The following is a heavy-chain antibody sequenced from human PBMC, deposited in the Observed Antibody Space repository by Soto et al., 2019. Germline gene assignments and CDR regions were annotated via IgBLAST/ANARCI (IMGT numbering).Heavy chain of an antibody. CDR1: GFTFSRYS. V-gene: IGHV3-21*01. CDR2: ISSTTNYI. J-gene: IGHJ4*02. Sequence: GGSLRLSCAASGFTFSRYSMNWVRQAPGKGLEWVSSISSTTNYIYYADSMKGRFTVSRDNAKNSVYLDMNSLSAEDTAVYYCERESEDLTSNFDYWGQGTLVTVSS. CDR3: ERESEDLTSNFDY.